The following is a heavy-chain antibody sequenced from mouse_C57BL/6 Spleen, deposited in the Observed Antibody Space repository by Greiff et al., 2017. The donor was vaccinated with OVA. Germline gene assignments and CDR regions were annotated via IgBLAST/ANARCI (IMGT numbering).Heavy chain of an antibody. CDR3: ARPGDYVVYYAMDY. CDR2: ILPSIGRT. J-gene: IGHJ4*01. Sequence: QVQLKESGSELRSPGSSVKLSCKDFDSEVFPIAYMSWVRQKPGHGFEWIGGILPSIGRTIYGEKFEDKATLDADTLSNTAYLELNSLTSEDSAIYDCARPGDYVVYYAMDYWGQGTSVTVSS. D-gene: IGHD2-4*01. V-gene: IGHV15-2*01. CDR1: DSEVFPIAY.